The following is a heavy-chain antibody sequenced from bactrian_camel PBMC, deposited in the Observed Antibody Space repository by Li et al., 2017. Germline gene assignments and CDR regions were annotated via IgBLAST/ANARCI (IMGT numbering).Heavy chain of an antibody. V-gene: IGHV3S53*01. D-gene: IGHD4*01. CDR1: GYNRDRDC. CDR3: NAMARDYPCPPPED. Sequence: VQLVESGGGSVQAGGSLRLSCAVSGYNRDRDCMGWFRQAPGKEREGVAATAPDGSIIYADSVKGRFTISQDNTENTVYTVYLQMNSLKPEDTAMYYCNAMARDYPCPPPEDWGQGTQVTV. J-gene: IGHJ4*01. CDR2: TAPDGSI.